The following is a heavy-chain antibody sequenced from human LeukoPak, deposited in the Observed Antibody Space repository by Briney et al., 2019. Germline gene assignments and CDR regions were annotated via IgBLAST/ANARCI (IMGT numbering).Heavy chain of an antibody. J-gene: IGHJ5*01. CDR1: GFLFTSYW. D-gene: IGHD3-10*01. CDR2: IDPTDSNT. V-gene: IGHV5-10-1*01. Sequence: AGASLMISCQGSGFLFTSYWISWVRPLPGKGLEWMGRIDPTDSNTNYSPSFQGHVSFSADKSISTAYLQWGSLKASDTAIYYCARHDGSGSYDWFESWGQGTLVTVSS. CDR3: ARHDGSGSYDWFES.